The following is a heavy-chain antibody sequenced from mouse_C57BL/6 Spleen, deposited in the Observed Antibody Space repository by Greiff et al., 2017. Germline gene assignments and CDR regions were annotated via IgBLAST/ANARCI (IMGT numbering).Heavy chain of an antibody. CDR3: ARSTTVVATPYYYAMDY. CDR1: GYTFTSYW. CDR2: IHPNSGST. D-gene: IGHD1-1*01. V-gene: IGHV1-64*01. J-gene: IGHJ4*01. Sequence: QVQLQQPGAELVKPGASVKLSCKASGYTFTSYWMHWVKQRPGQGLEWIGMIHPNSGSTNYNEKFKSKATLTVDKSSSTAYLQLSSLTSEDSAVYDCARSTTVVATPYYYAMDYWGQGTSVTVSS.